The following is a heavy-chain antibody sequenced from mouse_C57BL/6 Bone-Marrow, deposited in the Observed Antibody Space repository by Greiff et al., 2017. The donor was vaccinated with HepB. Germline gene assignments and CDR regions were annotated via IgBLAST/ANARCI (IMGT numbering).Heavy chain of an antibody. V-gene: IGHV3-6*01. CDR1: GYSITSGYY. Sequence: DVKLQESGPGLVKPSQSLSLTCSVTGYSITSGYYWNWIRQFPGNKLEWMGYISYDGSNNYNPSLKNRISITRDTSKNQFFLKLNSVTTEDTATYYCARPGAMDYWGQGTSVTVSS. J-gene: IGHJ4*01. CDR3: ARPGAMDY. CDR2: ISYDGSN.